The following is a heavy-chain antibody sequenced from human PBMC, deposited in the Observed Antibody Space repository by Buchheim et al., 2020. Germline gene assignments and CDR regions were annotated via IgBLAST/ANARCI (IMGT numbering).Heavy chain of an antibody. CDR1: GFTFSRYD. D-gene: IGHD2-15*01. CDR2: ISGSGVST. CDR3: ANPKGCSGGSCSPFDY. V-gene: IGHV3-23*04. J-gene: IGHJ4*02. Sequence: EVQLVESGGGLVQPGGSLRLSCAASGFTFSRYDMSWVRQAPGKGLEWVSAISGSGVSTYYADSVRGRFTISRDNSKNTVSRQMNSLRAEDTAVYYCANPKGCSGGSCSPFDYWGQGTL.